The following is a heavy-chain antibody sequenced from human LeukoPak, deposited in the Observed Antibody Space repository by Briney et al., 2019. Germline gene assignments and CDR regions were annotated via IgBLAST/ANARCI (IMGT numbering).Heavy chain of an antibody. Sequence: GGSLRLSCAASGFTFSSYAMSWVRQAPGKWLEWVSAISGSGGSTYYADSVKGRFTISRDNSKNTLYLQMNSLRAEDTAVYYCAKKYYDILTGPDYWGPGTLVTVSS. J-gene: IGHJ4*02. CDR3: AKKYYDILTGPDY. V-gene: IGHV3-23*01. CDR1: GFTFSSYA. D-gene: IGHD3-9*01. CDR2: ISGSGGST.